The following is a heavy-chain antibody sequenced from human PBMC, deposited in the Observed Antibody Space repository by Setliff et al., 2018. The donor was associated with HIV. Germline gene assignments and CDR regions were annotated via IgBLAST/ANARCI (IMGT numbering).Heavy chain of an antibody. CDR3: ARLGPYCNFWSWSDDYLTKVWLDP. CDR1: GGSFSGYY. V-gene: IGHV4-34*01. J-gene: IGHJ5*01. CDR2: INHSGSS. Sequence: SETLSLTCAVYGGSFSGYYWSWIRQPPGKGLEWIGEINHSGSSNYNPSLKSRVTISVDTSKNQFFLYLTSVTAADTAIYYCARLGPYCNFWSWSDDYLTKVWLDPWGQGTLVTVSS. D-gene: IGHD3-3*01.